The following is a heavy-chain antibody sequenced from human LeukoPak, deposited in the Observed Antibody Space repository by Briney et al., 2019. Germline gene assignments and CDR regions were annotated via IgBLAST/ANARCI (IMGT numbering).Heavy chain of an antibody. CDR2: INHSGST. CDR1: GGSFSGYY. CDR3: ARGLPGYSYGRALDY. V-gene: IGHV4-34*01. D-gene: IGHD5-18*01. J-gene: IGHJ4*02. Sequence: PSETLSLTCAVYGGSFSGYYWSWIRQPPGKGLEWIGEINHSGSTNYNPSLKSRVTISVDTSKNQFSLKLSSVTAADTAVYYCARGLPGYSYGRALDYWGQGTLVTVSS.